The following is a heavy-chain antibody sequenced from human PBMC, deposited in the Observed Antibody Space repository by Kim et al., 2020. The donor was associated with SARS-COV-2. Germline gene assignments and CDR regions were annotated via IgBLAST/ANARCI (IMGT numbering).Heavy chain of an antibody. CDR3: ARVSYGSASYYWFDP. J-gene: IGHJ5*02. Sequence: DSVKGRFTISRDTAKHSLYLQMNSLRAEDTAVYYCARVSYGSASYYWFDPWGQGTLVTVSS. V-gene: IGHV3-11*05. D-gene: IGHD3-10*01.